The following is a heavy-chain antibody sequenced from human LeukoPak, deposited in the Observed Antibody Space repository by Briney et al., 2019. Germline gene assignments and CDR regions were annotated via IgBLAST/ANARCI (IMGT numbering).Heavy chain of an antibody. CDR2: ISGSGGST. V-gene: IGHV3-23*01. Sequence: GGSLRLSCAASGFTFSSYAMSWVRQAPGKGLEWVSAISGSGGSTYYADSVKGRFTISRDNSKNTLYLQMNSLRAEDTAVYYCAKFSTKYSSSWYGELGIWGQGTMVTVSS. CDR1: GFTFSSYA. CDR3: AKFSTKYSSSWYGELGI. J-gene: IGHJ3*02. D-gene: IGHD6-13*01.